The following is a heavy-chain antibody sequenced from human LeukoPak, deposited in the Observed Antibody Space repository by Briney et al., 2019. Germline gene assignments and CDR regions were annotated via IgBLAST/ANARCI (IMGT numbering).Heavy chain of an antibody. Sequence: GGSLRLSCAASGFTFVDYAMHWVQQARGKGVEWVSGISWNSGSLGYADSVKGRFTISRDNAKNALYLQMNSLRAEDMALYYCAKGRSSGIAAAGDYWGQGTLVTVSS. CDR3: AKGRSSGIAAAGDY. CDR1: GFTFVDYA. D-gene: IGHD6-13*01. V-gene: IGHV3-9*03. CDR2: ISWNSGSL. J-gene: IGHJ4*02.